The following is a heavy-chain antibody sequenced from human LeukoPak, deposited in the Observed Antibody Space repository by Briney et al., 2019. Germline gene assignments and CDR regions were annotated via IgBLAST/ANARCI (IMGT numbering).Heavy chain of an antibody. CDR3: ARDHSNWNYAPDF. Sequence: ASVKVSYKASGYTFTRYGISWVRQAPGQGLRWLGWISASNGNTNYVQKFRDRVTMSTDTSTGTAYLDVRSLTSDDTAVYYCARDHSNWNYAPDFWGQGTLVIVSS. D-gene: IGHD1-7*01. J-gene: IGHJ4*02. CDR2: ISASNGNT. V-gene: IGHV1-18*01. CDR1: GYTFTRYG.